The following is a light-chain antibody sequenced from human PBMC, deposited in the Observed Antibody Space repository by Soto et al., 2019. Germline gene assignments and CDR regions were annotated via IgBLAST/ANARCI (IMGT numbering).Light chain of an antibody. J-gene: IGLJ2*01. CDR3: SSYTSSSTLVV. Sequence: QSALTQPASVSGSPGQSITISCTGTSSDVGGYNYVSWYQQHPGKAPKLMIYDVSNRPSGVSSRFSGSKSGNTASLTISGLQAEDEADYYCSSYTSSSTLVVFGGGTQLTVL. CDR1: SSDVGGYNY. V-gene: IGLV2-14*01. CDR2: DVS.